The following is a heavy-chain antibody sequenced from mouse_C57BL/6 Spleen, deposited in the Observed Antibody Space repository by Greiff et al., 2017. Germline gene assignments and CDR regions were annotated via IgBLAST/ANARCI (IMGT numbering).Heavy chain of an antibody. J-gene: IGHJ2*01. D-gene: IGHD1-1*01. CDR3: ARSTYGSSYYFDY. V-gene: IGHV1-18*01. CDR1: GYTFTDYN. CDR2: INPNNGGT. Sequence: VHVKQSGPELVKPGASVKIPCKASGYTFTDYNMDWVKQSHGKSLEWIGDINPNNGGTIYNQKFKGKATLTVDKSSSTAYMELRSLTSEDTAVYYCARSTYGSSYYFDYWGQGTTLTVSS.